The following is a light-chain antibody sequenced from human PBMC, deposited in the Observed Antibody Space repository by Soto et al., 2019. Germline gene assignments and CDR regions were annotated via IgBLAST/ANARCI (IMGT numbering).Light chain of an antibody. CDR1: SSNIGSNT. J-gene: IGLJ2*01. Sequence: QSVLTQPPSASGTPGQRVTISCSGSSSNIGSNTVNWYQQLPGTAPKPLIYSNNQRPSGVPDRLSGSKSGTSASLAISGLQSEDEADYYCAAWDDSLNGHVVFGGGTKLTVL. CDR2: SNN. CDR3: AAWDDSLNGHVV. V-gene: IGLV1-44*01.